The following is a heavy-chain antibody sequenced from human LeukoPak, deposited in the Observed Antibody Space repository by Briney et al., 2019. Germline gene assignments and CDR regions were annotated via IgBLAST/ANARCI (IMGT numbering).Heavy chain of an antibody. CDR2: INDDGTYT. Sequence: AGGSLRLSCALSGFTSSSYWMHWVRQVPGKGLVWVSRINDDGTYTVYADSVKGRFTISRDNAKNSLYLQMNSLRAEDTAVYYCARGTYYDFWSGYFGAFDIWGQGTMVTVSS. CDR3: ARGTYYDFWSGYFGAFDI. V-gene: IGHV3-74*01. J-gene: IGHJ3*02. D-gene: IGHD3-3*01. CDR1: GFTSSSYW.